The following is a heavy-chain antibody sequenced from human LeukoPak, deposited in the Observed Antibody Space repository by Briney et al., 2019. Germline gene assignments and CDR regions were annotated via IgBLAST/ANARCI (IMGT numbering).Heavy chain of an antibody. CDR1: GYSFTSYS. V-gene: IGHV5-51*01. CDR2: IYPGDSDT. CDR3: ARRNGYSSGSYYFDY. D-gene: IGHD6-19*01. Sequence: GESLKISCKGSGYSFTSYSIGWVRQMPGKGLEWMGIIYPGDSDTRYSPSFQGQVTISADKSISTAYLQWSSLKASDTAMYYCARRNGYSSGSYYFDYWGQGTLVTVSS. J-gene: IGHJ4*02.